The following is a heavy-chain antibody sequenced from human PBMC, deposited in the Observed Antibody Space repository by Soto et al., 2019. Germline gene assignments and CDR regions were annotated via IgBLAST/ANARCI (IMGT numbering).Heavy chain of an antibody. D-gene: IGHD4-17*01. J-gene: IGHJ4*02. Sequence: QVQLQESGPGLVKPSETLSLTCTVSGGSISSYYWSWIRQPPGKGLEWIGYIYYTGSTNYNPSLXSXLXIXXDTSKNQFSLNLSSVTAADTAVYYCARDYGDCFDFWGQGTLVTVSS. V-gene: IGHV4-59*01. CDR3: ARDYGDCFDF. CDR1: GGSISSYY. CDR2: IYYTGST.